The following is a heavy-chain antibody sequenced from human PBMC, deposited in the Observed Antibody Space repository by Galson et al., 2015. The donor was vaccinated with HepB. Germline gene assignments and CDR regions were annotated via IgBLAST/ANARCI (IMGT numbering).Heavy chain of an antibody. D-gene: IGHD4-17*01. CDR3: ARQSDDYGDYAGYYYYMDV. CDR1: GGSISSGGSY. Sequence: QVQLQESGPGLVKPSQTLSLTYTVSGGSISSGGSYWSWIRQHPGKGLERIGYIYHSGSTYYNPSVKSRAAISLDTSKNHFSLELSSVTAADTALYYCARQSDDYGDYAGYYYYMDVWGKGTTVTVSS. V-gene: IGHV4-31*03. CDR2: IYHSGST. J-gene: IGHJ6*03.